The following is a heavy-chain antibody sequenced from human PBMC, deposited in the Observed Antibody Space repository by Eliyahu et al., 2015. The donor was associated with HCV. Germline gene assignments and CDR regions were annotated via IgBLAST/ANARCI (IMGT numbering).Heavy chain of an antibody. CDR2: VYSSGVT. CDR1: GGSLYGSTHY. Sequence: QLQLQESGPGVVKPSETLSLTCTVSGGSLYGSTHYWVWVRQPPGKGLEWIGSVYSSGVTYYNPSLKSRVTMSVDTWNNQFSLKLNSVTAADTAMYYCAREYRARTAAFDIWGQGTMVTASS. D-gene: IGHD1-14*01. CDR3: AREYRARTAAFDI. V-gene: IGHV4-39*02. J-gene: IGHJ3*02.